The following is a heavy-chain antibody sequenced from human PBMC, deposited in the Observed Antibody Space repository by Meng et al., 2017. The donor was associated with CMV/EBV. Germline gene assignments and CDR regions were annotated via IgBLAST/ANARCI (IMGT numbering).Heavy chain of an antibody. Sequence: GESLKISCAASGFTFSSYEMNWVRQAPGKGLEWVSYISSSGSTIYYADSVKGRFTISRDNAKNSLYPQMNSLRAEDTAVYYCARGSGAKDIVVVPAAIHGGYYYYGMDVWGQGTTVTVSS. CDR2: ISSSGSTI. CDR1: GFTFSSYE. J-gene: IGHJ6*02. CDR3: ARGSGAKDIVVVPAAIHGGYYYYGMDV. D-gene: IGHD2-2*02. V-gene: IGHV3-48*03.